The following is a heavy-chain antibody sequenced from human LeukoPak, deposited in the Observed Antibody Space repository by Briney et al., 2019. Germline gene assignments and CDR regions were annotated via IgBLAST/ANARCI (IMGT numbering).Heavy chain of an antibody. CDR3: ARVLYGSTFDY. CDR2: IYHSGST. D-gene: IGHD1-26*01. V-gene: IGHV4-38-2*02. CDR1: GYSISSGYY. Sequence: SETLSLTCTVSGYSISSGYYWGWIRQPPGKGLEWIGSIYHSGSTYYNPSLKSRVTISVDTSKNQFSLKLSPVTAADTAVYYCARVLYGSTFDYWGQGTLVTVSS. J-gene: IGHJ4*02.